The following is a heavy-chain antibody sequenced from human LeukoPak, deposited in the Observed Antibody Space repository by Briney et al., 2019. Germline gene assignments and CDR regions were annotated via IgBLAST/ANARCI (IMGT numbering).Heavy chain of an antibody. J-gene: IGHJ4*02. CDR2: ISGSSGTT. D-gene: IGHD2/OR15-2a*01. V-gene: IGHV3-23*01. CDR1: GFTFNSYA. CDR3: AKTIGPPYYFDY. Sequence: GGSLRLSCAASGFTFNSYAMNWVRQAPGKGLEWVSGISGSSGTTYYADSVKGRFTISRDNSKNTLYLQMNSLRAEDTAVYYCAKTIGPPYYFDYWGQGTLVTVSS.